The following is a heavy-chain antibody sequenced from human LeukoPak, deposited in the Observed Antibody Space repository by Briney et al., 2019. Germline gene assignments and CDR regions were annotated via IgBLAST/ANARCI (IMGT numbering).Heavy chain of an antibody. CDR1: GYTFTSYD. V-gene: IGHV1-8*01. CDR3: ARGRAPYYGSGSYLIDY. J-gene: IGHJ4*02. D-gene: IGHD3-10*01. CDR2: MNPNSGNT. Sequence: ASVKVSCKASGYTFTSYDINWVRQATGQGLEWMGWMNPNSGNTGYAQKFQGRVTMTRNTSISTAYMELSSLRSEDTAVYYCARGRAPYYGSGSYLIDYWGQGTLVTVSS.